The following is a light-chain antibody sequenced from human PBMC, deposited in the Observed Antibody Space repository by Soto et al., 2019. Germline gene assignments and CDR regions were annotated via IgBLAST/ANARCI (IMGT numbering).Light chain of an antibody. J-gene: IGLJ2*01. Sequence: QSVLTQPASVSGSPGQSITISCTGTSSDVGGYNLVSWYQHHPGKAPKLMIYEVSERPSGVSDRFSGSKSGNTASLTISGLQAEDEADYYCCSYAGSSTGVFGGGTQLTVL. V-gene: IGLV2-23*02. CDR3: CSYAGSSTGV. CDR1: SSDVGGYNL. CDR2: EVS.